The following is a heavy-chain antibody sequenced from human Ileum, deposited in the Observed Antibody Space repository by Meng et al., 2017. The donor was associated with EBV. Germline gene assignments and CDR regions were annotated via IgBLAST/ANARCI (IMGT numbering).Heavy chain of an antibody. Sequence: CLGLARPFPALVLTLTASCDSHHGGGFCWYCDRQSTGKGLELDGYIYHTGGTFPNPSLRRRLTMAVGTAKDQFSLKMASVTAADPAVNSCAQARGGYTSGDCFDSWGQGTLVTVSS. CDR1: CDSHHGGGFC. J-gene: IGHJ4*02. CDR2: IYHTGGT. D-gene: IGHD3-16*01. CDR3: AQARGGYTSGDCFDS. V-gene: IGHV4-30-2*06.